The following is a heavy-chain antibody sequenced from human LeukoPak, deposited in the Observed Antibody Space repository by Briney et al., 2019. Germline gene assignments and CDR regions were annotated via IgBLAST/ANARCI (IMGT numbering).Heavy chain of an antibody. CDR1: GGSISSSSYY. V-gene: IGHV4-39*07. J-gene: IGHJ4*02. CDR3: ARVEMATTFPTKLLFDY. D-gene: IGHD5-24*01. Sequence: PSETLSLTCTVSGGSISSSSYYWGWIRQPPGKGLEWIGSIYYSGSTYYNPSLKSRVTISVDTSKNQFSLKLSSVTAADTAVYYCARVEMATTFPTKLLFDYWGQGTLVTVSS. CDR2: IYYSGST.